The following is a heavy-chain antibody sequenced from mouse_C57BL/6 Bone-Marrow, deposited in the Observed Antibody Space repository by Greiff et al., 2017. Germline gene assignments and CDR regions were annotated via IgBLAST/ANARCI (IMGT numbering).Heavy chain of an antibody. V-gene: IGHV5-6*01. J-gene: IGHJ3*01. D-gene: IGHD2-1*01. CDR2: ISSGGSYT. CDR3: ASQFYYGNFVYFAY. CDR1: GFTFSSYG. Sequence: EVQLVESGGDLVKPGGFLKLSCAASGFTFSSYGMSWVRQTPDKRLEWVATISSGGSYTYYPDSVKGRFTISRDNAKNTLYLQMSSLKSEDTAMYYCASQFYYGNFVYFAYWGQGTLVTVSA.